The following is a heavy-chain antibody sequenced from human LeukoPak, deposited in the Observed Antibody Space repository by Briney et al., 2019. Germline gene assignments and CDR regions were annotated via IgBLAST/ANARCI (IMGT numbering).Heavy chain of an antibody. J-gene: IGHJ3*02. CDR1: GFTFSSYA. CDR3: ARAGVSQDAFDI. V-gene: IGHV3-30-3*01. CDR2: ISYDGSNK. Sequence: PGMSLRLSCAASGFTFSSYALHWVRQAPGKGLEWVAVISYDGSNKYYADSVKGRFTISRDNSKNTLYLQMNSLRAEDTAVYYCARAGVSQDAFDIWGQGTMVTVSS. D-gene: IGHD3-16*01.